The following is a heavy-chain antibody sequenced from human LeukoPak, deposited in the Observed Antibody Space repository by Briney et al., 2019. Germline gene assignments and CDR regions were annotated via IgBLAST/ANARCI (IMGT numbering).Heavy chain of an antibody. V-gene: IGHV4-34*01. CDR2: INHSGST. CDR1: GGSFSGCY. CDR3: ARGRRGDY. Sequence: NPSETLSLTCAVYGGSFSGCYWSWIRQPPGKGLEWIGEINHSGSTNYNPSLKSRVTISVDTSKNQFSLKLSSVTAADTAVYYCARGRRGDYWGQGTLVTVSS. J-gene: IGHJ4*02.